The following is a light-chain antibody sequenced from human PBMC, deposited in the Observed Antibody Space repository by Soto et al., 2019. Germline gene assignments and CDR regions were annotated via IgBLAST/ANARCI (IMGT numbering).Light chain of an antibody. CDR1: QSVSSN. V-gene: IGKV3-15*01. CDR3: QQYENWPPVT. CDR2: GAS. J-gene: IGKJ1*01. Sequence: EIVMTQSPATLSVSPGERATLSCRASQSVSSNLAWYQQKPGQAPRLLIYGASTRATGIPAKFSGSGSGTEFTLTISSLQSEDFAVYYCQQYENWPPVTFGQGTKVEIK.